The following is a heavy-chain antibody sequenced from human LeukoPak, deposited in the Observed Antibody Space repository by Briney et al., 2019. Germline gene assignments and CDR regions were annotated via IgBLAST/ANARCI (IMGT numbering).Heavy chain of an antibody. V-gene: IGHV3-7*04. CDR1: GFTFSSYW. J-gene: IGHJ5*02. CDR3: ATERGVTINWFDP. D-gene: IGHD4-17*01. Sequence: GGSPRLSCAASGFTFSSYWMSWVRQAPGKGLEWVANIKQDGSEKYYVDSVKGRFTISRDNAKNSLYLQTNSLRAEDTAVYYCATERGVTINWFDPWGQGTLVTVSS. CDR2: IKQDGSEK.